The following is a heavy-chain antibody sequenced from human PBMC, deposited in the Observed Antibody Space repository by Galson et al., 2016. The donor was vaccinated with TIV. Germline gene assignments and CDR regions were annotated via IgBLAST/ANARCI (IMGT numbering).Heavy chain of an antibody. D-gene: IGHD6-19*01. Sequence: SLRLSCAASGFTFSSYAMSWVRQAPGKGLEWVSSISVSGISTYYADSVKGRFTISRDNSKNTLYLQMNSLRAEDTAVYYCVKDQRVPYSSGWYDYWSQGTLVTVSS. CDR3: VKDQRVPYSSGWYDY. CDR2: ISVSGIST. V-gene: IGHV3-23*01. J-gene: IGHJ4*02. CDR1: GFTFSSYA.